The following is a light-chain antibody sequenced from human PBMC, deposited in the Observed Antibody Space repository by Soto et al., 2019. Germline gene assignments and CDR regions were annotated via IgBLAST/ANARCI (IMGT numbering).Light chain of an antibody. V-gene: IGKV1-39*01. CDR2: AAS. CDR1: QSISSY. Sequence: DIQMTQSPSSLSASVGDRVTITCRASQSISSYLNWYQQKPEKAPQLLIYAASSLQSGVQSRFSGSGSGTDFSLTISSLQPEDFATYYCQQSYSTPRTFGQGTKLEIK. J-gene: IGKJ2*01. CDR3: QQSYSTPRT.